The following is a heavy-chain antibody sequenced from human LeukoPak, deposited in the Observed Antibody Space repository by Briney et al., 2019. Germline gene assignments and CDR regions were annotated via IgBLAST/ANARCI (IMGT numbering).Heavy chain of an antibody. V-gene: IGHV1-2*02. CDR2: INPNSGGT. CDR1: GYTFTGYY. D-gene: IGHD2-2*02. Sequence: ASVKVSCKPSGYTFTGYYMHWVRQAPGQGLEWMGWINPNSGGTNYAQKFQGRVTMTRETSTSTAYMELSRLRSDDTGVYYCARDPVVVPAAILDYWGQRTLVTVSS. CDR3: ARDPVVVPAAILDY. J-gene: IGHJ4*02.